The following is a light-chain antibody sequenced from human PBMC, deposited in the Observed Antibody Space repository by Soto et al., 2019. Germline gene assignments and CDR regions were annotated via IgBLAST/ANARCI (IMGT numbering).Light chain of an antibody. CDR1: QSVTSSY. CDR3: HQYGSSRA. Sequence: EIVLTQSPGTVSLTPGERATLSCRASQSVTSSYLAWYQQKPGQAPRLLIYGASSRATGIPDRFSGSGSGTDFTLIISRLEPEDFAVYYCHQYGSSRAFGQGTKVDI. CDR2: GAS. J-gene: IGKJ1*01. V-gene: IGKV3-20*01.